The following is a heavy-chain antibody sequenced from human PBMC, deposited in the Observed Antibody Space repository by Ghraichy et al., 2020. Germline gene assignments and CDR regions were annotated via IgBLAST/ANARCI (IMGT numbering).Heavy chain of an antibody. CDR1: GYSFSNYD. V-gene: IGHV1-18*01. J-gene: IGHJ4*02. CDR2: ISSYTGNT. CDR3: ATESFP. Sequence: ASVKVSRRTSGYSFSNYDISWVRQAPGHGLEWMGWISSYTGNTEFSQRFQGRLILTTDTSSNTAYMELMNLRSDDTAVYYCATESFPWGQGTLVTVSS. D-gene: IGHD3-3*02.